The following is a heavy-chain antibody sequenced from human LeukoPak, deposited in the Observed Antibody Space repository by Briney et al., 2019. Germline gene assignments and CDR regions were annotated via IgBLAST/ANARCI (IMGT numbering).Heavy chain of an antibody. CDR1: GDSITGYY. CDR3: VREPSSSGWFAY. CDR2: ISYTGST. D-gene: IGHD6-19*01. Sequence: PSETLSLTCTVSGDSITGYYWSWIRQPPGKGLEWIAYISYTGSTNYIPSLRGRVTISLDTSANQFSLKFSSVTTTDTAVYYCVREPSSSGWFAYWGQGTLVTVSS. J-gene: IGHJ4*02. V-gene: IGHV4-59*01.